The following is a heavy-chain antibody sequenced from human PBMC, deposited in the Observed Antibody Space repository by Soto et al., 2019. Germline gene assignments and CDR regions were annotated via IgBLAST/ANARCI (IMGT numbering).Heavy chain of an antibody. CDR2: SRNKAKSYTT. Sequence: EVQLVQSGGGLIQPGGSLRLSCAASGFTFSDHYMDWVRQAPGKGLEWVGRSRNKAKSYTTDYAASGKGRFTLSRDESQSSLYLQMSSLEVDDTAVYYRVRALMTGTAHFDYWGQGNLVTVSS. CDR3: VRALMTGTAHFDY. V-gene: IGHV3-72*01. CDR1: GFTFSDHY. D-gene: IGHD1-1*01. J-gene: IGHJ4*02.